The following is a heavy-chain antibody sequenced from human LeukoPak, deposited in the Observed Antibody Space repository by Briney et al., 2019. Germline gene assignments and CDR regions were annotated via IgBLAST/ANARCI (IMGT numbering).Heavy chain of an antibody. V-gene: IGHV1-2*02. CDR1: GYTFTGYY. Sequence: ASVKVSCKASGYTFTGYYMHWVRQAPGQGLEWMGWINPNSGGTNYAQKFQGRVTMTRDTSISTAYMELSRLRSEDTAVYYCARGDASGYSGYTQVYYFDYWGQGTLVTVSS. J-gene: IGHJ4*02. D-gene: IGHD5-12*01. CDR3: ARGDASGYSGYTQVYYFDY. CDR2: INPNSGGT.